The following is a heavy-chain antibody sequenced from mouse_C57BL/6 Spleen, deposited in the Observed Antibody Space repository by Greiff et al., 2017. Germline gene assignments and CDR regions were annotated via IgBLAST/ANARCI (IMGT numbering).Heavy chain of an antibody. J-gene: IGHJ2*01. CDR2: LDPSDSNT. Sequence: QVQLQQPGAELVMPGASVKLSCKASGYPFTSYWMHWVQQRPGQGLEWIGELDPSDSNTNYNQKFKGKSTLTVDKSSSTAYMQLSSLTSEDSAVYYCARDDSNYFDDWGQGTTLTVSS. CDR1: GYPFTSYW. V-gene: IGHV1-69*01. D-gene: IGHD1-1*01. CDR3: ARDDSNYFDD.